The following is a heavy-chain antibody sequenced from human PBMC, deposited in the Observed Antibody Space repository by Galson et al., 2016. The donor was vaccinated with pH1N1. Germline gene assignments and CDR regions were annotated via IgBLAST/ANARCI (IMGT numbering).Heavy chain of an antibody. V-gene: IGHV3-48*03. D-gene: IGHD2/OR15-2a*01. CDR3: ARVFEEYFLYGMDV. CDR2: ISTTGNMI. J-gene: IGHJ6*02. CDR1: GFTFSYYE. Sequence: SLRLSCAASGFTFSYYEMNWVRQAPGKGLEWVSYISTTGNMILYADSVKGRFTISRDNSKNTVYLQMNSLGPDDTAVYYCARVFEEYFLYGMDVWGQGTTVTVSS.